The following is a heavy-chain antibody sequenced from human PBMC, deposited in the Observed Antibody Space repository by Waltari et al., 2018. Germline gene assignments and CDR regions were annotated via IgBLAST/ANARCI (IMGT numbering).Heavy chain of an antibody. V-gene: IGHV3-30*18. D-gene: IGHD4-17*01. CDR2: ISYDGSNK. Sequence: QVPLVESGGGVVQPGRSLRLSCAASGFTFSSYGMHWVRQAPGKGLEWVAVISYDGSNKYYADSVKGRFTISRDNSKNTLYLQMNSLRAEDTAVYYCAKSLGYGDYEFFDYWGQGTLVTVSS. J-gene: IGHJ4*02. CDR1: GFTFSSYG. CDR3: AKSLGYGDYEFFDY.